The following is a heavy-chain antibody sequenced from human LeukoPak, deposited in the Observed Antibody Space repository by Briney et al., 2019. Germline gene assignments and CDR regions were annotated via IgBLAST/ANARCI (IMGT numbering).Heavy chain of an antibody. J-gene: IGHJ5*02. CDR1: GGSFSGYY. Sequence: PSETLSLTCAVYGGSFSGYYWSWIRQPPGKGLEWIGYIYYSGSTNYNPSLKSRVTISVDTSKNQFSLKLSSVTAADTAVYYCARVIVVVPAAMPAGFDPWGQGTLVTVSS. CDR2: IYYSGST. V-gene: IGHV4-34*01. D-gene: IGHD2-2*01. CDR3: ARVIVVVPAAMPAGFDP.